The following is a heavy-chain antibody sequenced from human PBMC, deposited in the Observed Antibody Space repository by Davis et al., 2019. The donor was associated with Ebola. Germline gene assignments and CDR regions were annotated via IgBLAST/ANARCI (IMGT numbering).Heavy chain of an antibody. V-gene: IGHV3-23*01. J-gene: IGHJ4*02. D-gene: IGHD3-22*01. CDR1: GFTFSTYA. Sequence: WGSLRLSCAASGFTFSTYAMSWVRQAPGKGLEWVSAISASGATTYYADSVKGRFTISRDNSKDTLYLQMNSLRADDTAVYYCAKAGYYFDSSGYFDYWGQGTLVTVSS. CDR2: ISASGATT. CDR3: AKAGYYFDSSGYFDY.